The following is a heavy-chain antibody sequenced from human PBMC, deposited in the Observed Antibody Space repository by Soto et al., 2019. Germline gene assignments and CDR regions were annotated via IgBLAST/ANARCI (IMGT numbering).Heavy chain of an antibody. CDR1: GFTFSSYA. J-gene: IGHJ4*02. D-gene: IGHD6-13*01. V-gene: IGHV3-23*01. CDR3: AKEWIAASGNFDY. Sequence: GGSLRLSCAASGFTFSSYAMSWVRQAPGKGLEWVSAISGSGCSTYYADSVKGPFTISRDNSKNTLYLQMNSLRAEDTDASYCAKEWIAASGNFDYWGQGTLVTVSS. CDR2: ISGSGCST.